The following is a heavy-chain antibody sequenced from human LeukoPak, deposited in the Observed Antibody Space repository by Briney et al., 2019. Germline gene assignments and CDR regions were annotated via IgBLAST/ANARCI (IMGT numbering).Heavy chain of an antibody. CDR2: ISGSGGST. J-gene: IGHJ4*02. CDR3: ATEDVRGVGYFDY. V-gene: IGHV3-23*01. D-gene: IGHD3-10*01. Sequence: GGSLRLSCAASGFTFSSYAMSWVRQAPGKGLEWVSAISGSGGSTYYADSVKGRFTISRDNSKNTLYLQMNSLRAEDTAVYYSATEDVRGVGYFDYWGQGTLVTVSS. CDR1: GFTFSSYA.